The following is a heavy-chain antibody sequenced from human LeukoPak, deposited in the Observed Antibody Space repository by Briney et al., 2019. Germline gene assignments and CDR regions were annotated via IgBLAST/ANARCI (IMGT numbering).Heavy chain of an antibody. J-gene: IGHJ4*02. Sequence: PETLSLTCTVSGGSVTSYYCNWIRQPAGKGLEWIGRIYSIGDTNYNPSLKSRITMSVDTSKNQFSLNLSSVTAADTAVYYCARDPFGSSLDYWGQGTLVTVSP. CDR2: IYSIGDT. D-gene: IGHD1-26*01. CDR3: ARDPFGSSLDY. V-gene: IGHV4-4*07. CDR1: GGSVTSYY.